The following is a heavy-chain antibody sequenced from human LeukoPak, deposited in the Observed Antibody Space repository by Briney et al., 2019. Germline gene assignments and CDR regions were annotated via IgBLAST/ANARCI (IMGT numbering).Heavy chain of an antibody. J-gene: IGHJ4*02. CDR1: GYTFTSYH. CDR3: ARAPHFFDTSGSRYYFDY. D-gene: IGHD3-22*01. V-gene: IGHV1-46*01. Sequence: ASVKVSCKASGYTFTSYHMHWVRQAPGQGLEWMGIINPSGGSTSYAQKFQGRVTMTRDMSTSTVYMELSSLRSEDTAVYYCARAPHFFDTSGSRYYFDYWGQGALVTVSS. CDR2: INPSGGST.